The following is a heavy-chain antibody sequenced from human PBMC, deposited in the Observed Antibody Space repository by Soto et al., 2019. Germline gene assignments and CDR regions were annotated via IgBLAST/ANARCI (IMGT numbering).Heavy chain of an antibody. D-gene: IGHD6-19*01. Sequence: ASVKVACKASGYTFSGFYMHWVRQAPGQGLEWVGWINPNSGGTKSAEKFQGRVTMTRDTSISTAYMELSRLTSDDTAVYYCASAAVTGTAGLDFWGQGTQVTVSS. CDR3: ASAAVTGTAGLDF. CDR2: INPNSGGT. J-gene: IGHJ4*02. V-gene: IGHV1-2*02. CDR1: GYTFSGFY.